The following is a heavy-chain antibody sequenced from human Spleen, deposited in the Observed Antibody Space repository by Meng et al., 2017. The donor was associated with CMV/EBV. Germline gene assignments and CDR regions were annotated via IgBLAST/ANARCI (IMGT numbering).Heavy chain of an antibody. Sequence: GESLKISCATSGFTFSNFALAWVRQAPGKGLEWVSTITSDAKAYSASSVKGRFTISRDVYKSTMFLHMNSLKAADTGIYFCAKSSGLYSGFDYWGQGTLVTVSS. J-gene: IGHJ4*02. CDR3: AKSSGLYSGFDY. CDR2: ITSDAKA. D-gene: IGHD3-22*01. V-gene: IGHV3-23*01. CDR1: GFTFSNFA.